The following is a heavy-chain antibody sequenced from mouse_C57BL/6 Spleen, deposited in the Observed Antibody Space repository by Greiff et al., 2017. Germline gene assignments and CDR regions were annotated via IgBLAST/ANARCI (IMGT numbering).Heavy chain of an antibody. CDR1: GYTFTSYW. D-gene: IGHD2-3*01. CDR2: IDPSDSYT. J-gene: IGHJ3*01. CDR3: ARKGYDFAY. Sequence: QVQLQQPGAELVKPGASVKLSCKASGYTFTSYWMQWVKQRPGQGLEWIGEIDPSDSYTNYNQKFKGKATLTVDTSSRTAYMQLSSLTSEDSAVYYCARKGYDFAYWGQGTLVTVSA. V-gene: IGHV1-50*01.